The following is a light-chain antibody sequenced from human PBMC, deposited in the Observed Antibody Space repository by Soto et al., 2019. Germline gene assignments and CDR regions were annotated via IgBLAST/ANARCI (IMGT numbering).Light chain of an antibody. CDR3: AAWDDSLNGFYV. V-gene: IGLV1-44*01. CDR1: SSNIGTYS. Sequence: VLTQPPSASGTPGQRVTISCSGSSSNIGTYSVNWYQHLPGTAPKLLIYSNNHRPSGVPDRISGSKSGTSASLAISGLQSEDEADYYCAAWDDSLNGFYVFGTGTKVTVL. J-gene: IGLJ1*01. CDR2: SNN.